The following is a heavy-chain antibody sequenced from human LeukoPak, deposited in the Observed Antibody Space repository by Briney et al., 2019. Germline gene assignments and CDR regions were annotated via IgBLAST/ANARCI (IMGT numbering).Heavy chain of an antibody. V-gene: IGHV4-4*07. D-gene: IGHD3-22*01. CDR1: GGSISSNY. CDR2: IHSTGST. J-gene: IGHJ4*02. CDR3: AGGSNGYYYPFGY. Sequence: PSETLSLTCTVSGGSISSNYWSWIRQPAGKGLEWIGRIHSTGSTNYNPSLKSRVSISLDESKNQFSVKLTSVTAADTAVYYCAGGSNGYYYPFGYWGQGALVTVS.